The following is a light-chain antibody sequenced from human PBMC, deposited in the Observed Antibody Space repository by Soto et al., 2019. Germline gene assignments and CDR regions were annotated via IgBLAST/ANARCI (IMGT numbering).Light chain of an antibody. CDR1: QSVSSTY. J-gene: IGKJ5*01. CDR2: DAS. Sequence: EIVSTQFPGTLSLSPGGRATLSCRASQSVSSTYLAWYQQKPGQAPRLLIYDASTRATGIPARFSGSGSGTDFTLTISSLEPEDFAVYYCQQRSGWITVGQGTRLEIK. CDR3: QQRSGWIT. V-gene: IGKV3D-20*02.